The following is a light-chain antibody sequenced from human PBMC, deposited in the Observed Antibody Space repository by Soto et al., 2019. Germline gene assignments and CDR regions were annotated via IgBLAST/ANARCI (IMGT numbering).Light chain of an antibody. V-gene: IGLV2-14*01. J-gene: IGLJ1*01. CDR2: EVT. CDR1: SSDIGRYDY. Sequence: QSVLTQPASVSGSPGQSITISCTGTSSDIGRYDYVSWYQQHPGKAPKLMIYEVTNRPSGVSNRFSGSKSGNTASLTISGLQAEDEADYYCCSYTSSSTLYVFGTGTKLTVL. CDR3: CSYTSSSTLYV.